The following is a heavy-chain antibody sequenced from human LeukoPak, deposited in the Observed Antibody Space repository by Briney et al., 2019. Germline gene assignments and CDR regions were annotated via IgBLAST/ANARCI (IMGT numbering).Heavy chain of an antibody. CDR2: ICRYNGNT. CDR1: GYTFTSYG. CDR3: ARDFHSSGYYHYFHY. V-gene: IGHV1-18*01. D-gene: IGHD3-22*01. Sequence: ASVKVSCKASGYTFTSYGISWVRQAPGQALEWMGWICRYNGNTNYAQKLQGRVTMTTDTSTSTAYMELRSRRSDDTTVYYCARDFHSSGYYHYFHYWGQGTLVTVSS. J-gene: IGHJ4*02.